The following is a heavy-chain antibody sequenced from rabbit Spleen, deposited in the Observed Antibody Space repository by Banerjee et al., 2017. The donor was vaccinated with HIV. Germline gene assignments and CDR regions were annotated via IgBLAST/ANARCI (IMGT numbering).Heavy chain of an antibody. J-gene: IGHJ4*01. CDR2: IYIRNSGSN. V-gene: IGHV1S45*01. CDR3: ASYAGRPGYGPYYFNL. D-gene: IGHD7-1*01. Sequence: QEQLEESGGDLVKPGASLTLTCTASGFSLDNNNYWICWVRQAPGKGLEWIACIYIRNSGSNVYAKWAKGRFTISKISSTTVTLQMTSLTAADTATYFCASYAGRPGYGPYYFNLWGQGTLVTVS. CDR1: GFSLDNNNYW.